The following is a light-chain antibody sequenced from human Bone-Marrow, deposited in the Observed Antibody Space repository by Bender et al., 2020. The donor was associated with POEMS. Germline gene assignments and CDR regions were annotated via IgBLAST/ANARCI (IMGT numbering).Light chain of an antibody. V-gene: IGLV2-23*02. CDR2: EVN. CDR3: FSYAGSDTRV. J-gene: IGLJ3*02. Sequence: QSALVQPASVSGSPGQSITISCTGTNTNVGIYNLVSWFQQHPGKAPQLVIYEVNKRPSGISYRFSGSKSGNTATLTISGLQAEDEANYYCFSYAGSDTRVFGGGTKVTVL. CDR1: NTNVGIYNL.